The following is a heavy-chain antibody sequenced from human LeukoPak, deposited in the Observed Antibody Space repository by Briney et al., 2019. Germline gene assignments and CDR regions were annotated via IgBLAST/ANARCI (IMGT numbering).Heavy chain of an antibody. V-gene: IGHV3-15*01. Sequence: GGSLRLSCAASGFTFTNAWMSWVRQAPGKGLEWVGRIKSKTGGGTTDYAAPVKGRFTISRDDSKNTMYLQMNTLKTEDTAVYYCIAASVYWGQGTLVTVSS. CDR2: IKSKTGGGTT. CDR3: IAASVY. D-gene: IGHD3-10*01. J-gene: IGHJ4*02. CDR1: GFTFTNAW.